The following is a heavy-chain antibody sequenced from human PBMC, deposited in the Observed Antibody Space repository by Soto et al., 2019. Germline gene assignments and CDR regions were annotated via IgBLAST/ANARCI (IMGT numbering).Heavy chain of an antibody. D-gene: IGHD2-2*01. CDR1: VYIFTIYA. Sequence: SVSVSCSDLVYIFTIYALYCLRQDPGKRLEWMGWINAGNGNTKYSQKFQGRVTITRDTSASTAYMELSSLRSEDTAVYYCASVDCSSTSCYGYNWFDLWGQGTLVTVSS. V-gene: IGHV1-3*01. CDR2: INAGNGNT. CDR3: ASVDCSSTSCYGYNWFDL. J-gene: IGHJ5*02.